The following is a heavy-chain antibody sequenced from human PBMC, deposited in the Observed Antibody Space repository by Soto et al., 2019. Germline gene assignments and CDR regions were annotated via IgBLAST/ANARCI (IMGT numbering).Heavy chain of an antibody. CDR2: ISGGGDTT. V-gene: IGHV3-23*01. Sequence: EVQLLESGGGLVQPGGSLRLSCAASGFTFNNYAMTWVHQAPGKGLEWVSAISGGGDTTSYAGSVKCRFTVSRDGSKNTLYLQMSSLRAEDTALYYCAKGRGGSGSLTPRVDFWGQGTLVTVSS. CDR1: GFTFNNYA. CDR3: AKGRGGSGSLTPRVDF. D-gene: IGHD3-10*01. J-gene: IGHJ4*02.